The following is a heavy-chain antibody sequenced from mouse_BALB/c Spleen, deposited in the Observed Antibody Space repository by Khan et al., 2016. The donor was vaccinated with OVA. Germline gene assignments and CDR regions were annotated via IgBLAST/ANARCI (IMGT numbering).Heavy chain of an antibody. D-gene: IGHD2-2*01. CDR1: GYTFSSYY. CDR3: TRSGYGSFAF. CDR2: INPNNGGS. V-gene: IGHV1S81*02. Sequence: QVQLKESGAELVKTGASVTLSCKASGYTFSSYYLYWVKQRPGQGLEWIGEINPNNGGSNFNEKFKNRATLTVDKSSYTAYMQLSSLTSEDSAVYYCTRSGYGSFAFWGQGTLVTVSA. J-gene: IGHJ3*01.